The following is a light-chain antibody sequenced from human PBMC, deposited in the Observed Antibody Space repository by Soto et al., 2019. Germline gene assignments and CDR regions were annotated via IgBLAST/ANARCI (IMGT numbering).Light chain of an antibody. CDR1: ISDVGGYNY. CDR3: SSYRSGSTVV. V-gene: IGLV2-14*01. Sequence: QSALTQPASVSGSPGQSITISCTGTISDVGGYNYVSWYQQFSGKAPTLIIYEVTNRPSGISNRFSGYKSGETASRTISGLRAEDEDDYYCSSYRSGSTVVFGGGTKLTVL. J-gene: IGLJ2*01. CDR2: EVT.